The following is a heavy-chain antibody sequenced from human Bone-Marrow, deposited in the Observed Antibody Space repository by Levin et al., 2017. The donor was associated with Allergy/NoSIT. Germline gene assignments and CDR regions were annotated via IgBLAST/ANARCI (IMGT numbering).Heavy chain of an antibody. CDR1: GGSFSRYS. Sequence: PSETLSLTCAVYGGSFSRYSWSWIRQPPGKGLEWIGEINHSGGTKYNPSLKSRLSISIDTSKNQFYVKLTSVTAADTALYYCARGAVDVVVAGGMAGLFSTAHESYYIDVWGKGTTVTVSS. CDR2: INHSGGT. V-gene: IGHV4-34*01. J-gene: IGHJ6*03. D-gene: IGHD3-22*01. CDR3: ARGAVDVVVAGGMAGLFSTAHESYYIDV.